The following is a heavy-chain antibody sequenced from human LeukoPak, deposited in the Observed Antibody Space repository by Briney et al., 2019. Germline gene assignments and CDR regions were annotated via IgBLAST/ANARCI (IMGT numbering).Heavy chain of an antibody. Sequence: SETLSLTCAVYGGSFSGYYWSWIRRPPGKGLEWSGEINHSGSTNYNPSLKSRVTISVDTSKNQFSLKLSSVTAADTAVYYCARGGITIFGVVITNFDYWGQGTLVTVSS. V-gene: IGHV4-34*01. D-gene: IGHD3-3*01. CDR1: GGSFSGYY. CDR2: INHSGST. J-gene: IGHJ4*02. CDR3: ARGGITIFGVVITNFDY.